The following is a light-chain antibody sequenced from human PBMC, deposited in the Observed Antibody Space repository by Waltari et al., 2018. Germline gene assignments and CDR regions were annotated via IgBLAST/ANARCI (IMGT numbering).Light chain of an antibody. CDR2: DAS. J-gene: IGKJ1*01. CDR3: QQRSNWWT. V-gene: IGKV3-11*01. Sequence: EIVLTQSPDTLSLSPGERATLSCRASQSISTYLAWYQKRPGQAPRLLIYDASNRATGIPARFSGSGSGTDFTLTISSLEPEDFAVYYCQQRSNWWTFGQGTKVEIK. CDR1: QSISTY.